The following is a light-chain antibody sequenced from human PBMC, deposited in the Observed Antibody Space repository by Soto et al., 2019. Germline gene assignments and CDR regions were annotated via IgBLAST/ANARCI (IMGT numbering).Light chain of an antibody. Sequence: DIELAQSPATLSLSPGERATLTCRASQNVYSYLSWYQQKPGQAHRLLIFDASKLASGIPARFSGSGSGTDVTLTISSLEPEDFAVYYCQHGINLPLSFGQGTKVDIK. CDR1: QNVYSY. CDR3: QHGINLPLS. CDR2: DAS. V-gene: IGKV3-11*01. J-gene: IGKJ1*01.